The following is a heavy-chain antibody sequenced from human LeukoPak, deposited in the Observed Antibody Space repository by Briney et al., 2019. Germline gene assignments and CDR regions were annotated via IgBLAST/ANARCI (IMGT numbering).Heavy chain of an antibody. V-gene: IGHV1-18*01. CDR3: ARECYYYDSSGYYYVFLDY. CDR2: ISAYNGNT. CDR1: GYTFTSYG. D-gene: IGHD3-22*01. Sequence: GASVKVSCKASGYTFTSYGISWVRQAPGQGLEWMGWISAYNGNTNYAQKLQCRVTMTTDTSTSTAYMELRSLRSDDTAVYYCARECYYYDSSGYYYVFLDYWGQGTLVTVSS. J-gene: IGHJ4*02.